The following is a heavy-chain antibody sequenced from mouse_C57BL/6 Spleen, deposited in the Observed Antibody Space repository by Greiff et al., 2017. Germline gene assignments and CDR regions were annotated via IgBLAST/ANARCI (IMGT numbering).Heavy chain of an antibody. V-gene: IGHV1-55*01. J-gene: IGHJ3*01. CDR2: IYPGSGSP. CDR3: AREFAY. Sequence: QVQLQQPGAELVKPGASVKMSCKASGYTFTSYWITWVKQRPGQGLEWIGDIYPGSGSPNYNEKFKSKATLTVATSSSTVYMQLSSLTAEDSAVDYCAREFAYWGQGTLVTVAA. CDR1: GYTFTSYW.